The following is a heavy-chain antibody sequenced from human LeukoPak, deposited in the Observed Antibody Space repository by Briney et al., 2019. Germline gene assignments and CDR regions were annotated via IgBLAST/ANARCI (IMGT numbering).Heavy chain of an antibody. CDR2: IYSGGST. D-gene: IGHD6-13*01. CDR3: ARAAAAAGILFDY. V-gene: IGHV3-53*01. CDR1: GFTVSSDY. Sequence: GGSLRLSCAASGFTVSSDYMSWVRQAPGKGLEWVSVIYSGGSTYYADSVKGRFTISRDNSKNTLYLQMNSLRAEDTAVYYCARAAAAAGILFDYWGQGTLVTVSS. J-gene: IGHJ4*02.